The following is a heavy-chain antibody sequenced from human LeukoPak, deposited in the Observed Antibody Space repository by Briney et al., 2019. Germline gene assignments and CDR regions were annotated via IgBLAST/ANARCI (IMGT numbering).Heavy chain of an antibody. CDR1: GFTFSSYA. CDR3: ARAGEIAAAGTRMSYYYYMDV. Sequence: PGGSLRLSCAASGFTFSSYAMHWVRQAPGKGLEWVAVISYDGSNKYYADSVKGRFTISRDNSKNTLYLQMNSLRAEDTAVYYCARAGEIAAAGTRMSYYYYMDVWGKGTTVTVSS. V-gene: IGHV3-30*04. CDR2: ISYDGSNK. D-gene: IGHD6-13*01. J-gene: IGHJ6*03.